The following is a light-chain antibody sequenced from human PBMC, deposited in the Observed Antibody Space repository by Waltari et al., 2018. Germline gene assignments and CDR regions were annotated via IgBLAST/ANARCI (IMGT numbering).Light chain of an antibody. CDR1: SSDVGTYTF. CDR2: DVS. Sequence: QSALTQPASVSGSPGQSITISCIGTSSDVGTYTFLSWYQRHPGKAPKLLIYDVSHRPSGVSNRFSGSKSGNTASLTISGLQAEDGADYYCSSYTSSTTLLVFGTGTKVTVL. V-gene: IGLV2-14*03. CDR3: SSYTSSTTLLV. J-gene: IGLJ1*01.